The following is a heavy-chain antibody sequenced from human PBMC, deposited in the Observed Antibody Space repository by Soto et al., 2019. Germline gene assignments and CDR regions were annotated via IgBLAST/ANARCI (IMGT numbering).Heavy chain of an antibody. CDR2: IYYSGST. V-gene: IGHV4-61*01. CDR3: ARSDYDFWSGPNWFDP. J-gene: IGHJ5*02. CDR1: GGSVSSGSYY. D-gene: IGHD3-3*01. Sequence: SSETLSLTCTVSGGSVSSGSYYWSWIRQPPGKGLEWIGYIYYSGSTNYNPSLKSRVTISVDTSKNQFSLKLSSVTAADTAVYYCARSDYDFWSGPNWFDPWGQGTLVTVSS.